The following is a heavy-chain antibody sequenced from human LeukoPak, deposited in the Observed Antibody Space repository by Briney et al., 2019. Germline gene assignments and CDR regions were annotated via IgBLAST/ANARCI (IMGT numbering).Heavy chain of an antibody. J-gene: IGHJ4*02. CDR2: INGDGSSA. CDR3: ARDQYYQLLL. Sequence: GGSLRLSCAGSGFTFRGYWIHWVRQVQGKGLVWCSRINGDGSSATYADSVKGRFTISRDDAKNTVYLQMNDLRAEDTAVYYCARDQYYQLLLWGQGSLVTVSP. D-gene: IGHD2-2*01. V-gene: IGHV3-74*03. CDR1: GFTFRGYW.